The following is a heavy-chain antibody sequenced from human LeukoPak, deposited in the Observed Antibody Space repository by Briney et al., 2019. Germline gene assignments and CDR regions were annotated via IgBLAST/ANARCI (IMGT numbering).Heavy chain of an antibody. D-gene: IGHD5-12*01. J-gene: IGHJ5*02. CDR1: GFTFSSYW. CDR3: SRDRLGGLDL. Sequence: GGSLRLSCAASGFTFSSYWMSWVRQAPGKGLEWVSSISTMSNYIFYGDSVKGRFTISRDNAKNSVYLQMNSLRPEDTAVYYCSRDRLGGLDLWGQGTLVTVSS. V-gene: IGHV3-21*01. CDR2: ISTMSNYI.